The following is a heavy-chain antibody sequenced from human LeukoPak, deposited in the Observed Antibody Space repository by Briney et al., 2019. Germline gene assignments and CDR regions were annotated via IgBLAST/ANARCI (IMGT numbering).Heavy chain of an antibody. Sequence: TGGSLRLSCAASGFTFSSYAMHWVRQAPGKGLEWVAVISYDGSNKYYADSVKGRFTISRDNTKNTLYVQMNSLRAEDTAVYYCARVFAAAAMNGAFDIWGQGTMVTVSS. CDR3: ARVFAAAAMNGAFDI. CDR1: GFTFSSYA. D-gene: IGHD6-13*01. J-gene: IGHJ3*02. V-gene: IGHV3-30*04. CDR2: ISYDGSNK.